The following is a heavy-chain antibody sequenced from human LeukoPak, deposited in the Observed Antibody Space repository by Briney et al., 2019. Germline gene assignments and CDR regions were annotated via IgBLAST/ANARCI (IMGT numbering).Heavy chain of an antibody. J-gene: IGHJ6*03. CDR2: IYYSGST. V-gene: IGHV4-39*01. CDR3: ARRRGSGSYYHYYYYYMDV. D-gene: IGHD3-10*01. Sequence: PSETLSLTCTVPGGSISSSSYYWGWIRQPPGKGLEWIGSIYYSGSTYYNPSLKGRVTISVDMSKNQFSLKLSSVTAADTAVYYCARRRGSGSYYHYYYYYMDVWGKGTTVTISS. CDR1: GGSISSSSYY.